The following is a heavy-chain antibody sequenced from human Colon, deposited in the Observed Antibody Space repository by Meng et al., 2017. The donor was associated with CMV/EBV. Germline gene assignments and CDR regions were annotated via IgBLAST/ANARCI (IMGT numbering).Heavy chain of an antibody. CDR2: ISYDGTDK. J-gene: IGHJ4*02. V-gene: IGHV3-30*03. CDR3: AREMGHKKRIFDY. D-gene: IGHD2-15*01. Sequence: GGSLRLSCEASGLAVSGNYMNWVRQAPGKGLEWVALISYDGTDKYYADSVKGQFTISRDNSKNTLYLQMNSLRTEDTAVYYCAREMGHKKRIFDYWGQGTLVTVSS. CDR1: GLAVSGNY.